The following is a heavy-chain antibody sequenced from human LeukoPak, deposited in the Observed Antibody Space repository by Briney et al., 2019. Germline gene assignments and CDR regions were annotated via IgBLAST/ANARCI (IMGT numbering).Heavy chain of an antibody. CDR3: ARLDCSGGSCSPASYYYYGMDV. V-gene: IGHV7-4-1*02. Sequence: ASVKVSCKASGYTFTSYAMNWVRQAPGQGLEWMGWINTNTGNPTYAQGFTGRFVFSLDTSVSTAYLQISSLKAEDTAVYYCARLDCSGGSCSPASYYYYGMDVWGQGTTVTVSS. CDR1: GYTFTSYA. D-gene: IGHD2-15*01. J-gene: IGHJ6*02. CDR2: INTNTGNP.